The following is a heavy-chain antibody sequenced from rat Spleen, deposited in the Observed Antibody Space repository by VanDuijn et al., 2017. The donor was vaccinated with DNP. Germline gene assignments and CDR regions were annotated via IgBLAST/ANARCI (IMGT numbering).Heavy chain of an antibody. D-gene: IGHD1-4*01. CDR2: IWSGGNT. Sequence: QVQLKESGPGLVQPSQTLSLTCTVSGFSLTSNSVSWVRQPPGKGLEWMGTIWSGGNTAYNSALKSRLSISRDTSKSQVFLKMNSLQTEDTAIYYCTSGYPGRGVMDAWGQGASVTVSS. CDR1: GFSLTSNS. CDR3: TSGYPGRGVMDA. V-gene: IGHV2-1*01. J-gene: IGHJ4*01.